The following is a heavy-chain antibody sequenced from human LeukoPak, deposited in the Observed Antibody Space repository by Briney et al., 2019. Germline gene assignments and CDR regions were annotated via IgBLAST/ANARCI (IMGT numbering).Heavy chain of an antibody. CDR1: GFTFRTYS. CDR2: ISSSGSYI. Sequence: GGSLRLSCAASGFTFRTYSMNWVRQAPGKGLEWVSSISSSGSYIYYADSVKGRFTVSRDNAKNSLYLQMNSLRAEDTAVYYCARVSTFLEWTTHFYFDYWGQGTLVTVSS. V-gene: IGHV3-21*01. D-gene: IGHD3-3*02. CDR3: ARVSTFLEWTTHFYFDY. J-gene: IGHJ4*02.